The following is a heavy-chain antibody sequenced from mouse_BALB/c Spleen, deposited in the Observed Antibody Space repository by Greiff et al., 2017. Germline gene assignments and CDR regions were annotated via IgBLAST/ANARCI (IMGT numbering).Heavy chain of an antibody. CDR3: ARNDDGRGYAMDY. D-gene: IGHD2-3*01. V-gene: IGHV2-2*02. CDR1: GFSLTSYG. Sequence: VMLVESGPGLVQPSQSLSITCTVSGFSLTSYGVHWVRQSPGKGLEWLGVIWSGGSTDYNAAFISRLSISKDNSKSQVFFKMNSLQANDTAIYYCARNDDGRGYAMDYWGQGTSVTVSS. J-gene: IGHJ4*01. CDR2: IWSGGST.